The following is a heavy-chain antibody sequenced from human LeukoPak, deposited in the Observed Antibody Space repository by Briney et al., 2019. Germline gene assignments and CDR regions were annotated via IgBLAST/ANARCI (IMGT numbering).Heavy chain of an antibody. V-gene: IGHV5-51*01. Sequence: GESLKISCQASGYSFMTYWIGWVRQMHGKGLAWMAIIYPGESDAKYSPSFQDQVTISADKSINTAYLHWRSLKASDTAMYYCARLSMIDTFDIWGLGTVVTVSS. CDR1: GYSFMTYW. D-gene: IGHD3-22*01. J-gene: IGHJ3*02. CDR2: IYPGESDA. CDR3: ARLSMIDTFDI.